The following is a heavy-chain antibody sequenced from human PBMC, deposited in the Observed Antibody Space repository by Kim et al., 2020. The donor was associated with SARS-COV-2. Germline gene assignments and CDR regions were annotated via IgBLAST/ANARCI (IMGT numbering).Heavy chain of an antibody. J-gene: IGHJ4*02. D-gene: IGHD3-22*01. CDR3: ARRYYYDSSGLYPFDY. CDR1: GYSFTSYW. V-gene: IGHV5-10-1*01. Sequence: GESLKISCKCSGYSFTSYWISWVRQMPGKGLEWMGRIDPSDSYTNYSPSFQGHVTISADKSISTAYLQWSSLKASDTAMYYCARRYYYDSSGLYPFDYWGQGTLVTVSS. CDR2: IDPSDSYT.